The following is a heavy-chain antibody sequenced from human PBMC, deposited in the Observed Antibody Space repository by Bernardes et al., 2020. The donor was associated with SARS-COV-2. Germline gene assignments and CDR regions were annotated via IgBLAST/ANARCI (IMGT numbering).Heavy chain of an antibody. CDR2: INPENAFT. Sequence: AALKDYCQASGYSFTAYYIHWVRQSPGQGLECMGWINPENAFTNYAPKFQGRVTMTRDTAINTVYMELRGLRSDDTAIYYCARHPCSSCFGAWFDPWGQGTVVTVSS. V-gene: IGHV1-2*02. J-gene: IGHJ5*02. D-gene: IGHD2-2*01. CDR1: GYSFTAYY. CDR3: ARHPCSSCFGAWFDP.